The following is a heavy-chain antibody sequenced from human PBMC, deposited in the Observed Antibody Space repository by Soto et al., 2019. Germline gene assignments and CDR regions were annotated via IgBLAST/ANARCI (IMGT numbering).Heavy chain of an antibody. CDR2: LSGSGGST. CDR3: AKASIVVAGSGDFDY. J-gene: IGHJ4*02. Sequence: EVQLLESGGGLVQPGGSLRLSCAASGFIFSSYAMSWVRQAPGKGLEWVSGLSGSGGSTYYADSVKGRFTISRDNSMDTMYLQMNSLRAEDTAVYYCAKASIVVAGSGDFDYWGQGTLVTVSS. V-gene: IGHV3-23*01. CDR1: GFIFSSYA. D-gene: IGHD6-19*01.